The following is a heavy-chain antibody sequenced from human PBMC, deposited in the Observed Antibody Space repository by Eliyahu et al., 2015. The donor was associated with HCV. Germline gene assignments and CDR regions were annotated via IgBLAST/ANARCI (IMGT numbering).Heavy chain of an antibody. J-gene: IGHJ5*02. V-gene: IGHV3-23*01. Sequence: TFSNYAMTWVRQTPGKGLEWISFISGRGGDKYYXEXXKGRFTISRDNSKNPLYLQMNXLRGEDTAVYYCARIMGATASRPGDWFDPWGQGTLVTVSS. CDR1: TFSNYA. CDR2: ISGRGGDK. CDR3: ARIMGATASRPGDWFDP. D-gene: IGHD1-26*01.